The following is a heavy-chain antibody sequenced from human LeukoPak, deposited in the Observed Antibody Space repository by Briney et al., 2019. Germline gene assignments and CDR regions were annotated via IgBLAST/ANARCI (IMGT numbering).Heavy chain of an antibody. CDR1: GFTVSTNY. V-gene: IGHV3-66*01. J-gene: IGHJ4*02. D-gene: IGHD3-10*01. CDR2: IYSGDRT. CDR3: ARDVRKQGLWS. Sequence: GESLRLSCAASGFTVSTNYMSWVRQAPGKGLEWVSIIYSGDRTDYADSLKGRFTISRDTSKNTLYLQMSGLRAEDTAVYYCARDVRKQGLWSWGQGTLVTVSS.